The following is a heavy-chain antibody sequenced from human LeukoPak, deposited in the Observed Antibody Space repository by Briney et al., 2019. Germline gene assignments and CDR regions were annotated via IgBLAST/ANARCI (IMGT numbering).Heavy chain of an antibody. CDR2: IYYSGST. D-gene: IGHD6-13*01. CDR1: GGSISSGGYY. J-gene: IGHJ4*02. Sequence: SQTLSLTCTVSGGSISSGGYYWSWIRQHPGKGLEWIGYIYYSGSTYYNPSLKSRVTISVDTSKNQFSLKLSSVTAADTAVYYCARVEYVRDSSSWYRSRALRFDYWGQGTLVTVSS. CDR3: ARVEYVRDSSSWYRSRALRFDY. V-gene: IGHV4-31*03.